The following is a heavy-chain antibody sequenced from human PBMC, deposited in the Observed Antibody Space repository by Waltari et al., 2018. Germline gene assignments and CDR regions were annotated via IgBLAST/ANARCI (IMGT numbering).Heavy chain of an antibody. CDR2: ISSCRSTI. J-gene: IGHJ4*02. CDR3: AKDISRGGYNGAHDY. D-gene: IGHD1-26*01. Sequence: EVQLVESGGGLVQPGGSLRLPCAASGFTFSSDSMNWVRQAPGKGLEWVSYISSCRSTIYYADSVKGRFTISRDNAKNSLDLQMNSLRAEDTALYYCAKDISRGGYNGAHDYWGQGTLVTVSS. CDR1: GFTFSSDS. V-gene: IGHV3-48*04.